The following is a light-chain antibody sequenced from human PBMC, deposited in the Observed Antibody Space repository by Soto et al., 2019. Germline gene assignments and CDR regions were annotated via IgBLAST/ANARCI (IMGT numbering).Light chain of an antibody. V-gene: IGKV3-15*01. CDR3: QQSNNGPKA. J-gene: IGKJ1*01. CDR1: QSVNSN. CDR2: DAS. Sequence: EIVMTQSPATLSVSPGETATLSCRASQSVNSNLAWYQQKPGQAPRLLISDASTRAAGLPARFSGSGSGTEFTLHISSFQSEDFAVFFFQQSNNGPKAFGQGTKGEI.